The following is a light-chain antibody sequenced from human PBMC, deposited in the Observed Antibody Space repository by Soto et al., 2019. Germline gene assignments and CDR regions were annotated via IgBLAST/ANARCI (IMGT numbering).Light chain of an antibody. V-gene: IGKV1D-12*01. CDR1: QNISTW. J-gene: IGKJ3*01. Sequence: DIQMTQSPSSVSASVGDRVIITCRASQNISTWLAWYQHKPGRAPKFLIYAASTLRGGIPSRFSGRGSGTDFTLTISSLQPEDFATYYCQQPGFTFGPGTRVEVK. CDR2: AAS. CDR3: QQPGFT.